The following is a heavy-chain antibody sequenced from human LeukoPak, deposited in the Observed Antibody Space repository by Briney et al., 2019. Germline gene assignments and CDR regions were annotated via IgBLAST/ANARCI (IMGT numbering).Heavy chain of an antibody. CDR3: ARGTGGLSSSWSFYYYYYMDV. D-gene: IGHD6-13*01. CDR2: IYGRGGS. CDR1: GGSISSYY. Sequence: PSETLSLTCTVSGGSISSYYWNWIRQPPGKGLEWIGRIYGRGGSNYNPSLKSRVTISIDKSKNQFSLKMNSVTAPDTAVYYCARGTGGLSSSWSFYYYYYMDVWGKGTTVTISS. J-gene: IGHJ6*03. V-gene: IGHV4-59*12.